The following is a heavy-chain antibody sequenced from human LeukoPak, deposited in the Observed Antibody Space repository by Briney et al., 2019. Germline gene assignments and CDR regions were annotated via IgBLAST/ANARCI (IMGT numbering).Heavy chain of an antibody. CDR2: ISSSSSYI. Sequence: PGGSLRLSCAASGFTFSSYAMSWVRQAPGKGLEWVSSISSSSSYIYYADSVKGRFTISRDNAKNSLYLQMNSLRAEDTAVYYCARDSGSRFDYWGQGTLVTVSS. J-gene: IGHJ4*02. CDR1: GFTFSSYA. D-gene: IGHD1-26*01. CDR3: ARDSGSRFDY. V-gene: IGHV3-21*01.